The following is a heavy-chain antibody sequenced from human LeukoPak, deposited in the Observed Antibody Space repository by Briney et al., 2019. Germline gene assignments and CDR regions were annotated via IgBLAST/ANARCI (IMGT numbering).Heavy chain of an antibody. CDR2: IYPGDSDN. CDR3: ARYSPKSSSWPSYYGMDV. J-gene: IGHJ6*02. D-gene: IGHD6-13*01. Sequence: GESLKISCKGSGYTFTSYCIGWVRQMPGKGLEWMGIIYPGDSDNRYSPSFQGPVTISADKPIRTANLQWGRLRASDSAMYYCARYSPKSSSWPSYYGMDVWGQGTTVTVSS. CDR1: GYTFTSYC. V-gene: IGHV5-51*04.